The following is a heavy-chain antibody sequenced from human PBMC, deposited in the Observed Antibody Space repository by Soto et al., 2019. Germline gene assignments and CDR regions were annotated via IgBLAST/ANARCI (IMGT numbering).Heavy chain of an antibody. CDR1: GFTFSGYW. CDR2: IKQDGSDK. V-gene: IGHV3-7*01. J-gene: IGHJ5*02. D-gene: IGHD6-19*01. Sequence: EVQLVESGGGLVQPGGSLRLSCTASGFTFSGYWMSWVRQAPGKGLEWVANIKQDGSDKYYVDSVKGRFTISRDNAKNALYLEMNSLRAEDTAVYYFARVAGLAGHHWCQGTLVTVSS. CDR3: ARVAGLAGHH.